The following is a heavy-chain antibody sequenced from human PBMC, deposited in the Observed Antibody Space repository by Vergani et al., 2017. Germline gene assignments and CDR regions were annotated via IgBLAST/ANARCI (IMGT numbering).Heavy chain of an antibody. CDR3: ARRSGYYYDSSGLTDFDY. Sequence: EVQLVQSGAEVKKPGESLKISCKGSGYSFTSYWIGWVRQMPGKGLEWMGIIYPGDSDTRYSPSFQGQVTISAAQSSSTAYLQWSSLKASDTAMYYCARRSGYYYDSSGLTDFDYWGQGTLVTVSS. V-gene: IGHV5-51*01. J-gene: IGHJ4*02. CDR2: IYPGDSDT. D-gene: IGHD3-22*01. CDR1: GYSFTSYW.